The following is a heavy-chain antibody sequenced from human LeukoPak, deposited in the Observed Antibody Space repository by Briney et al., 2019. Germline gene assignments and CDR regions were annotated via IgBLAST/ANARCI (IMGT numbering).Heavy chain of an antibody. CDR3: ARDAGSLYYDSSGYFFLGY. Sequence: ASVKVSCNASGYAFTSYYMHWVRQAPGQGLEWMGIINLSGGSTRYLQKFESRVTMTRDMSTSTVYMEVSSLRSEDTDVYYCARDAGSLYYDSSGYFFLGYWGQGTLVTVSS. J-gene: IGHJ4*02. CDR2: INLSGGST. D-gene: IGHD3-22*01. V-gene: IGHV1-46*01. CDR1: GYAFTSYY.